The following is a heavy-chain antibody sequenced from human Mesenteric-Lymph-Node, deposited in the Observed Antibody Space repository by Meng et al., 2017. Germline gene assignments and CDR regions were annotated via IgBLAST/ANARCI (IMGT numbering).Heavy chain of an antibody. CDR1: GFTFSSYW. D-gene: IGHD6-13*01. J-gene: IGHJ4*02. CDR3: ARPMGYSSSWYLDY. V-gene: IGHV3-23*01. Sequence: GESLKISCAASGFTFSSYWMSWVRQAPGKGLEWVSAISGSGGSTYYADSVKGRFTISRDNSKNTLYLQMNSLRAEDTAVYYCARPMGYSSSWYLDYWGQGTLVTVSS. CDR2: ISGSGGST.